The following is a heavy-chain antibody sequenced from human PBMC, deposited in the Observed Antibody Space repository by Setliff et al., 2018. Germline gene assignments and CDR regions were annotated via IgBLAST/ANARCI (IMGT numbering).Heavy chain of an antibody. J-gene: IGHJ4*02. V-gene: IGHV4-39*07. Sequence: PSETLSLTCTVSGGSISSSSYYWGWIRQPPGKGLEWTGSIYYSGSTYYNPSLKSRVTISVDTSKNQFSLKLSSVTAEDTAVYYCVMGSGALGPYWGQGTLVTVPQ. CDR2: IYYSGST. D-gene: IGHD3-10*01. CDR1: GGSISSSSYY. CDR3: VMGSGALGPY.